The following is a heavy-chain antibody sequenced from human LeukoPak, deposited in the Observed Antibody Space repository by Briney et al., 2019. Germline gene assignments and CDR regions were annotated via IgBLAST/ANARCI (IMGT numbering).Heavy chain of an antibody. CDR2: IYTSGST. CDR3: ARELHFGGSYHGPNWYFDL. J-gene: IGHJ2*01. D-gene: IGHD1-26*01. V-gene: IGHV4-4*07. CDR1: GGSISSCY. Sequence: PSETLSLTCTVSGGSISSCYWSWIRQPAGKGLEWIGRIYTSGSTNYNPSLKSRVTMSVDTSKNQFSLKLSSVTAADTAVYYCARELHFGGSYHGPNWYFDLWGRGTLATVSS.